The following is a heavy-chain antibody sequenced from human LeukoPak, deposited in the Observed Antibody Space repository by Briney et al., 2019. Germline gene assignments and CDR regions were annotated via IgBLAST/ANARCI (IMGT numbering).Heavy chain of an antibody. V-gene: IGHV4-59*04. CDR2: IFYSGST. D-gene: IGHD1-26*01. J-gene: IGHJ3*02. Sequence: SETLSLTCTVSGGSMSNHYWSWIRQAPGKGLEWIGYIFYSGSTKYNPSLKSRVTMSIDASKNQFSLELSSVTATDTAVYFCATNRVGTYDRPFDIWGQGTMVTVSS. CDR3: ATNRVGTYDRPFDI. CDR1: GGSMSNHY.